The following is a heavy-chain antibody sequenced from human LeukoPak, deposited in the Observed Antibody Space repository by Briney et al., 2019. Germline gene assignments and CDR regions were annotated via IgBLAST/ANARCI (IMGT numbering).Heavy chain of an antibody. CDR1: GFTFDDYA. V-gene: IGHV3-43D*03. CDR2: ISWDGGST. CDR3: AIAELGSYYMDV. Sequence: GGSLRLSCAASGFTFDDYAMHWVRQAPGKGLEWVSLISWDGGSTYYADSVKGRFTISRDNSKNSLYLQMNSLRAEDTALYYCAIAELGSYYMDVWGKGTTVTVSS. J-gene: IGHJ6*03. D-gene: IGHD7-27*01.